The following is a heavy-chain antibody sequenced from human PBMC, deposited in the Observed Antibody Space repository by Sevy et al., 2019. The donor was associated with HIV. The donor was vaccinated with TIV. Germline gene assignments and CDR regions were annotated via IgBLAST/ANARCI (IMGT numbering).Heavy chain of an antibody. D-gene: IGHD3-22*01. Sequence: GGSLRLSCAASGFTFSSFGMHWVRQAPGKGLEWVSFISYDGSNKKYADSVKGRLTVSRDKSKNTLYLQMNSLRAEDTAVYYCAKDLDYFDSSAGPSSLIYNYYYGPEDWGPGTTVTVSS. J-gene: IGHJ6*02. CDR2: ISYDGSNK. CDR1: GFTFSSFG. CDR3: AKDLDYFDSSAGPSSLIYNYYYGPED. V-gene: IGHV3-30*18.